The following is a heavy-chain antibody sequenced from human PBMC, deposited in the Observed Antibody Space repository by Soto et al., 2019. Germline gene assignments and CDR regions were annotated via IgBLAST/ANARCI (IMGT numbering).Heavy chain of an antibody. CDR2: IDYNGVT. CDR3: GRVMIGTSRHTDSDY. CDR1: GASIRSRDYY. J-gene: IGHJ4*02. Sequence: SETLSLTCSVSGASIRSRDYYWGWIRQTHGKGLEWIGNIDYNGVTYYNPSLKSRVTVSKDTSKNQFSLKVAYVTAADTAIYYCGRVMIGTSRHTDSDYWGQGTQVTVSS. V-gene: IGHV4-39*01. D-gene: IGHD2-2*01.